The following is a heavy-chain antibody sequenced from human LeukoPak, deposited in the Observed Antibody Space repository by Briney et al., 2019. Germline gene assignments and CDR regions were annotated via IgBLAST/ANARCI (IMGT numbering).Heavy chain of an antibody. J-gene: IGHJ4*02. Sequence: ASVEVSCKASGYTFTSYYIRWVRQAPGQGLEWMGMINPSGGSTTYAQKFQGRVTITADKSTSTAYMELSSLRSEDTAVYYCARAYYGSGSYYHFDYWGQGTLVTVSS. CDR2: INPSGGST. V-gene: IGHV1-46*01. D-gene: IGHD3-10*01. CDR3: ARAYYGSGSYYHFDY. CDR1: GYTFTSYY.